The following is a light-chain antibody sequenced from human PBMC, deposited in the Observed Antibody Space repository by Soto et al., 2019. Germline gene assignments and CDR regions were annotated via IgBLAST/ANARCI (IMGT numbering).Light chain of an antibody. V-gene: IGLV1-44*01. J-gene: IGLJ3*02. Sequence: QSVLTQPPSASGTPGQRGTSSWSGSSSNIGSNTVNWYQQLPGTAPTLLIYSINQRPSGVPDRFSGSKSGTSASLAISGLQSEDEAAYYCAAWDDSLNGWVFGGGTKLTVL. CDR3: AAWDDSLNGWV. CDR2: SIN. CDR1: SSNIGSNT.